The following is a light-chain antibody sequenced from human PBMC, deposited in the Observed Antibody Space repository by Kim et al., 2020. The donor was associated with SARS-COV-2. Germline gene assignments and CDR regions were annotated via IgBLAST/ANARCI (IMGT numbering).Light chain of an antibody. CDR3: SSFAGSNTFN. CDR1: SSDIGSYNY. CDR2: DVT. Sequence: QSALTQPRSVSGSPGQSVTISCTGTSSDIGSYNYVSWYQQYPGKAPKLMIYDVTNRPSGLSYRFSGSKSGNTASLTISGLQGEDEADYYCSSFAGSNTFNFGGGTQLTVL. J-gene: IGLJ2*01. V-gene: IGLV2-11*01.